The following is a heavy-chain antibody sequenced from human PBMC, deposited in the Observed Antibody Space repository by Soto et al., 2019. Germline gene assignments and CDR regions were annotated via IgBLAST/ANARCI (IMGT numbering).Heavy chain of an antibody. J-gene: IGHJ4*02. CDR2: INPSGGST. V-gene: IGHV1-46*03. Sequence: ASVKVSCKASGYTFTSYYMHWGRQAPGQGLEWMGMINPSGGSTSYAQKFQGRVTLTRDTSTSTVYMELSSLRSEDTAVYYCTRGFSTVLGVYWGQGALVTVSS. D-gene: IGHD2-8*01. CDR1: GYTFTSYY. CDR3: TRGFSTVLGVY.